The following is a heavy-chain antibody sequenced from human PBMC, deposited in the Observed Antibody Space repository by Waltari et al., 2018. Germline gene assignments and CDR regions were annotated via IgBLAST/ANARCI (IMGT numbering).Heavy chain of an antibody. D-gene: IGHD2-15*01. Sequence: EVQMVESGGGLIQPGGCLRLSCAVSGFTVSSNCMSWVRQAPGKGLEWVSVIYSGGSTYYADSVKGRFTISRDNSKNTLYLQMNSLRAEDTAVYYCARASGDDEYFDYWGQGTLVTVSS. CDR3: ARASGDDEYFDY. CDR2: IYSGGST. J-gene: IGHJ4*02. CDR1: GFTVSSNC. V-gene: IGHV3-53*01.